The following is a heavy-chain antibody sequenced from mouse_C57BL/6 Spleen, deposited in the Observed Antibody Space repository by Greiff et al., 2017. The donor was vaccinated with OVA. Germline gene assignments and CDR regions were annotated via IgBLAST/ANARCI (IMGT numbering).Heavy chain of an antibody. Sequence: EVQLVESGPGLVKPSQSLSLTCSVTGYSITSGYYWNWIRQFPGNKLEWMGYISYDGSNNYNPSLKNRISITRDTSKNQFFLKLNSVTTEDTATYYCARRGTGEAMDYWGQGTSVTVSS. J-gene: IGHJ4*01. D-gene: IGHD2-13*01. CDR3: ARRGTGEAMDY. CDR2: ISYDGSN. CDR1: GYSITSGYY. V-gene: IGHV3-6*01.